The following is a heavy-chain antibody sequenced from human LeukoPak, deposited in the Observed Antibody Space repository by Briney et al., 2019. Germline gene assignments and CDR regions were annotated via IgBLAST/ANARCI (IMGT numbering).Heavy chain of an antibody. CDR3: AKLVGGSGPKAPSLVGAFDI. CDR1: GFTFSEYA. CDR2: ISYDGRQK. J-gene: IGHJ3*02. Sequence: PGGSLRLSCAASGFTFSEYAMHWVRQAPGKGLEWVAVISYDGRQKYYGDSVKGRFTISRDNPKNTLYLQMNSLRAEDTAVYYCAKLVGGSGPKAPSLVGAFDIWGQGTMVTVSS. D-gene: IGHD6-19*01. V-gene: IGHV3-30-3*02.